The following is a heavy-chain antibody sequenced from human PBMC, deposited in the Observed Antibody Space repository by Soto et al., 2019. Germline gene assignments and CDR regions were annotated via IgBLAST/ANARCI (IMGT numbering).Heavy chain of an antibody. J-gene: IGHJ6*02. CDR1: GGTFSSYA. CDR2: IIPIFGTA. Sequence: SVKVYCKASGGTFSSYAISWVRQAPGQVLEWMGGIIPIFGTANYAQKFQGRVTITADKSTSTAYMELSSLRSEDTAVYYCARSLGYSSSPLTYYYYYYGMDVWGQGTTVTVSS. D-gene: IGHD6-6*01. V-gene: IGHV1-69*06. CDR3: ARSLGYSSSPLTYYYYYYGMDV.